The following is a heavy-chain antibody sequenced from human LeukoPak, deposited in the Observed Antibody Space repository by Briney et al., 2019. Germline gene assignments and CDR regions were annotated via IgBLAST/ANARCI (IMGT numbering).Heavy chain of an antibody. V-gene: IGHV4-38-2*02. Sequence: SETLSLTCTVSGYSISSGYYWGWIRQPPGKGLEWIGTIYYSGTTYYNPSLKSRVTISVDTSKNQFSLKLSSVTAADTAVYYCARVLARGYSYYYYYMDVWGKGTTVTVSS. D-gene: IGHD3-10*01. CDR1: GYSISSGYY. CDR2: IYYSGTT. J-gene: IGHJ6*03. CDR3: ARVLARGYSYYYYYMDV.